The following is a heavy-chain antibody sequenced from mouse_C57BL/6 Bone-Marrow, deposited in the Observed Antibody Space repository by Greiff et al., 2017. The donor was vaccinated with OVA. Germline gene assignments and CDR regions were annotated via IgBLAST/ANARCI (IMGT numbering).Heavy chain of an antibody. CDR3: ARRLSYYFDY. Sequence: DVKLQESGPGLVKPSQSLSLTCSVTGYSITSGYYWNWIRQFPGNKLEWMGYISYDGSNNYNPSLKNRISITRDTSKNQFFLKLNSVTTEDTATYYCARRLSYYFDYWGQGTTLTVSS. J-gene: IGHJ2*01. CDR1: GYSITSGYY. CDR2: ISYDGSN. V-gene: IGHV3-6*01. D-gene: IGHD1-1*02.